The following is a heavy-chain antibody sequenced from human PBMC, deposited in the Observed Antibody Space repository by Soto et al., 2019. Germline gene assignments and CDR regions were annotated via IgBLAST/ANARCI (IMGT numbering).Heavy chain of an antibody. V-gene: IGHV2-70*01. CDR2: IDWGDDK. D-gene: IGHD3-9*01. CDR3: ARMLKGGTFDWIQIAY. CDR1: GFSLTTSGMC. J-gene: IGHJ4*02. Sequence: ESGPTLVNPTQTLTLTCTFSGFSLTTSGMCVTWIRQPPGKALEWLALIDWGDDKYYNTSLMTRLTLSKDTSKNQVVLTMNNMDPVDTGTYYCARMLKGGTFDWIQIAYWGQGTLVTVSS.